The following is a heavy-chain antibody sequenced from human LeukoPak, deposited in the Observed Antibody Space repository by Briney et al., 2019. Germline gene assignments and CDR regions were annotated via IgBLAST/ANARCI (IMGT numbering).Heavy chain of an antibody. CDR1: GFTFSSYA. V-gene: IGHV3-23*01. Sequence: GGSLRLSCAASGFTFSSYAMSWVRQAPGKGLEWVSAISGSGGSTYYADSVKGRFTISRDNSKNTLYLQMNSLRAEDTAVYYCARGDNYYDSSGYYPDYWGQGTLVTVSS. CDR3: ARGDNYYDSSGYYPDY. CDR2: ISGSGGST. J-gene: IGHJ4*02. D-gene: IGHD3-22*01.